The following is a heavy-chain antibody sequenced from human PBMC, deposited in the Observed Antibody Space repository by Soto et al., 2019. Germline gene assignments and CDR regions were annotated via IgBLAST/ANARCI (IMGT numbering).Heavy chain of an antibody. CDR3: ARDRSGFEPFCGMDV. V-gene: IGHV1-18*01. D-gene: IGHD3-22*01. J-gene: IGHJ6*02. CDR2: SSAYNGNT. CDR1: GYTFTSYG. Sequence: QVQLVQSGAEVKKPGASVKVSCKASGYTFTSYGISWVRQAPGQGREWMGWSSAYNGNTNYAQKLQGRVTMTTDTSTSTAYMELRSLRSDDTAVYYCARDRSGFEPFCGMDVWGQGTTVTVSS.